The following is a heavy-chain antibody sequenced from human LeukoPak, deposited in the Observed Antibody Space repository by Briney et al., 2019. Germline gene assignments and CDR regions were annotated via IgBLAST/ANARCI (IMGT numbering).Heavy chain of an antibody. CDR3: ARAQKYSYDAFDI. CDR1: GFTFSSYG. J-gene: IGHJ3*02. CDR2: ISSGSGTI. Sequence: GGSLRLSCAASGFTFSSYGMSWVRQAPGKGLEYVSYISSGSGTIYYADSVKGRFTISRDNAKNSLYLQMNSLSAEDTAVYYCARAQKYSYDAFDIWGQGTMVTVSS. D-gene: IGHD4-11*01. V-gene: IGHV3-48*04.